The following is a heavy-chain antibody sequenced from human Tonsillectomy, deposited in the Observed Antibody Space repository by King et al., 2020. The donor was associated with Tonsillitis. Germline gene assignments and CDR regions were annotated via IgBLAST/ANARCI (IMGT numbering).Heavy chain of an antibody. CDR2: IRYDGSSK. V-gene: IGHV3-30*02. CDR1: GFTFSSYG. Sequence: VQLVESGGGVVQPGGSLRLSCAASGFTFSSYGMHWVRQAPGKGLEWVTFIRYDGSSKFYADSVKGRFTISRDNSKNTLYLQMNSLRAEDTAVYYCARDHGGGSTYFDCWGQGTLVTVSS. J-gene: IGHJ4*02. D-gene: IGHD1-26*01. CDR3: ARDHGGGSTYFDC.